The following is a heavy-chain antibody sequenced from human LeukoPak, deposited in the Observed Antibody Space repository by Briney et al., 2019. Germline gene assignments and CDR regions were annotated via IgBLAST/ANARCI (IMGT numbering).Heavy chain of an antibody. J-gene: IGHJ4*02. Sequence: PGGSLRLSCSASGFTFNRFYLHWVRQAPGKGLEFVSHISSNGATTYYADSVKGRFTISRDNSKNTLYLQMNSLRAEDTAVYYCARDIVGATDFDYWGQGTLVTVSS. D-gene: IGHD1-26*01. CDR3: ARDIVGATDFDY. V-gene: IGHV3-64*04. CDR1: GFTFNRFY. CDR2: ISSNGATT.